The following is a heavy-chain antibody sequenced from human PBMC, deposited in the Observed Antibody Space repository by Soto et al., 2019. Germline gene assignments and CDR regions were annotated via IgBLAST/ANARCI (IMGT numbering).Heavy chain of an antibody. CDR3: ARVQEGKQLAPRSTTWYYGMDV. CDR1: GGSISSCGYY. CDR2: IYYSGST. V-gene: IGHV4-31*03. D-gene: IGHD6-6*01. Sequence: PSETLSLTCTVSGGSISSCGYYWSWIRQHPGKGLEWIGYIYYSGSTYYNPSLKSRVTISVDTSKNQFSLKLSSVTAADTAVYYCARVQEGKQLAPRSTTWYYGMDVWGQGTTVTVSS. J-gene: IGHJ6*02.